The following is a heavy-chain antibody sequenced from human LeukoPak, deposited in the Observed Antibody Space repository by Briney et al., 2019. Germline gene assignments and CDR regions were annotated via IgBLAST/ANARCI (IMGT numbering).Heavy chain of an antibody. V-gene: IGHV3-15*01. D-gene: IGHD3-16*01. CDR2: IKSKTDGGTT. Sequence: PGGSLRLSCAASGFTFSNAWMSWVRQAPGKGLEWVGRIKSKTDGGTTDYAAPVKGRFTISSDDSKNTLYLQMNSLKTEDTAVYYCTTDTSVMITFGGVYWGQGTLVTVSS. CDR1: GFTFSNAW. J-gene: IGHJ4*02. CDR3: TTDTSVMITFGGVY.